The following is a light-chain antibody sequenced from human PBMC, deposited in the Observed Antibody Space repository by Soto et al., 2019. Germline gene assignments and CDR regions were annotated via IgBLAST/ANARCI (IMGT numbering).Light chain of an antibody. J-gene: IGKJ1*01. CDR2: VAS. CDR3: LQHKNYPWT. V-gene: IGKV1-17*01. CDR1: QAIRND. Sequence: DIQMTQSPSSLSASVGDRVTITCRASQAIRNDVGWYQQKPGKDPKRLIYVASRLESGVPSRFSGNGVGTEFTLTISGLKAEDFATNYCLQHKNYPWTFGRGTRVEIK.